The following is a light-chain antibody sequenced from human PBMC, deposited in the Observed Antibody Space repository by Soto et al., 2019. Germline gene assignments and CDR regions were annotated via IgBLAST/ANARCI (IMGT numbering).Light chain of an antibody. CDR1: SSDVGGYHY. V-gene: IGLV2-14*01. CDR2: DVS. Sequence: QSALTQPASVSGSPGQSITISCTGTSSDVGGYHYVSWYQQHPGKAPKLMIYDVSNRPSGVSNRFSGSKSGNTASLTISGLQAEDEADYYCSSYTSRSTLAFGGGTKLTVL. J-gene: IGLJ3*02. CDR3: SSYTSRSTLA.